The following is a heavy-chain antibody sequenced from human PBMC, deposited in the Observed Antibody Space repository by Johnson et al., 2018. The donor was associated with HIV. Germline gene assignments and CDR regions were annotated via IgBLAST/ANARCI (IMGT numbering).Heavy chain of an antibody. CDR2: ISWNSDTI. V-gene: IGHV3-9*01. Sequence: VQLVEFGGGVVQPGRSLRLSCAASGFTFDDYAMHWVRQAPGKGLEWVSGISWNSDTIRYADSVKGRFTISRDNSKNTLYLQMNSLSAEDTAVYYCARDLPLIHTVTSHRGAFDIWGQGTMVTVSS. CDR3: ARDLPLIHTVTSHRGAFDI. J-gene: IGHJ3*02. D-gene: IGHD4-11*01. CDR1: GFTFDDYA.